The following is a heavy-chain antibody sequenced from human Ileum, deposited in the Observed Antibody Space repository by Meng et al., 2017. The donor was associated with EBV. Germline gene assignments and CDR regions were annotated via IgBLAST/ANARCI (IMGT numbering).Heavy chain of an antibody. V-gene: IGHV4-4*02. J-gene: IGHJ4*02. CDR1: GGSISRSDW. Sequence: QGQLQESGPGLVKPSATLSLTCAVSGGSISRSDWWSWVRQPPGKGLEWIGETSHSGSTNYSPSLKSRVTISLDTSKNQFSLKLSSVTAADTAVYYCARDYYYDSSPTPDYWGQGTLVTVSS. CDR2: TSHSGST. CDR3: ARDYYYDSSPTPDY. D-gene: IGHD3-22*01.